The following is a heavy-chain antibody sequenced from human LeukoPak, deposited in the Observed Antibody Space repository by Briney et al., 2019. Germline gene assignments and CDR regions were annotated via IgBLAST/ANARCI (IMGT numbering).Heavy chain of an antibody. CDR2: ISYDGSNK. J-gene: IGHJ4*02. CDR1: GFTFSSYG. CDR3: AKGGGYGDHLFDY. V-gene: IGHV3-30*18. D-gene: IGHD4-17*01. Sequence: PGGSLRLSCAASGFTFSSYGMHWVRQAPGKGLEWVAFISYDGSNKYYADSVKGRFTISRDDSKNTLYLQMNSLRAEDTAVYYCAKGGGYGDHLFDYWGQGTLVTVSS.